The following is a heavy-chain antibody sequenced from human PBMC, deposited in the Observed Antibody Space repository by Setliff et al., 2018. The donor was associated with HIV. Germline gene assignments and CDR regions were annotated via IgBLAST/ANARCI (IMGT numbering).Heavy chain of an antibody. V-gene: IGHV1-69*13. CDR2: IIPIFGTT. CDR1: GYTLTELS. D-gene: IGHD3-9*01. Sequence: GASVKVSCKVSGYTLTELSIHWVRQAPGQGLEWMGGIIPIFGTTNYAQMFQGRVTMTADESTSTTYMELSNLRSEDTAVYYCARAVVPTYYDVLTGYVYYMDVWGKGTTVTVSS. CDR3: ARAVVPTYYDVLTGYVYYMDV. J-gene: IGHJ6*03.